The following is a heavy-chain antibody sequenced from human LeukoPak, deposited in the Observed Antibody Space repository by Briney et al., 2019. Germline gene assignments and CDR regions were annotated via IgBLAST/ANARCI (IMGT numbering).Heavy chain of an antibody. CDR2: ISGSGGST. J-gene: IGHJ6*02. V-gene: IGHV3-23*01. Sequence: GGSLGLSCAASGFTFSSYAMSWVRQAPGKGLEWVSAISGSGGSTYYADSVKGRFTISRDNSKNTLYLQMNSLRAEDTAVYYCAKDWHSSGYFPYYGMDVWGQGTTVTVSS. CDR1: GFTFSSYA. CDR3: AKDWHSSGYFPYYGMDV. D-gene: IGHD3-22*01.